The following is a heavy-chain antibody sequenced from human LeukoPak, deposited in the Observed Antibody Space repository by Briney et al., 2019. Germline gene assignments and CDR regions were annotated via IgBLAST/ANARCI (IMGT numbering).Heavy chain of an antibody. CDR3: ARHRPGVVVTAITDY. CDR2: IYYSGST. J-gene: IGHJ4*02. CDR1: GGSISSSSYY. V-gene: IGHV4-39*01. Sequence: PSETLSLTCTVSGGSISSSSYYWGWIRQPPGKGLEWIGSIYYSGSTYYNPSLKSRVTISVDTSENQFSLKLNSVTAADTAVYYCARHRPGVVVTAITDYWGQGTLVTVSS. D-gene: IGHD2-21*02.